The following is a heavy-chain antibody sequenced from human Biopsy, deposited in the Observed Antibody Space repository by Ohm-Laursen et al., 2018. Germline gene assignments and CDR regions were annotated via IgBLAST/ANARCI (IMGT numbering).Heavy chain of an antibody. Sequence: SVKVSCKASGYTFTSYDINWVRQATGQGLEWMGWMNPNSGNADYAQKFQGRVTMTRNTSISTAYMELNSLRSEDTAVYYCARGSFWFGGNYYYYGMDVWGQGTTVTVSS. CDR2: MNPNSGNA. CDR3: ARGSFWFGGNYYYYGMDV. CDR1: GYTFTSYD. D-gene: IGHD3-10*01. V-gene: IGHV1-8*01. J-gene: IGHJ6*02.